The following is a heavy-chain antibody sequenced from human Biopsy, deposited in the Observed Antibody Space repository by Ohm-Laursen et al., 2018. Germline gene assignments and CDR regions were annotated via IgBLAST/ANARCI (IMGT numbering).Heavy chain of an antibody. CDR1: GVSINTGGYY. Sequence: TLSLTCIVSGVSINTGGYYWTWIRQHPGTGLEWIGYIHYSGNTLYNPSLKSRLTISVDTSRNQFSLKLTSVTAADTALYYCTRAGGGKIYGLWGQGTLATVSS. V-gene: IGHV4-31*03. CDR3: TRAGGGKIYGL. J-gene: IGHJ4*02. CDR2: IHYSGNT. D-gene: IGHD3-16*01.